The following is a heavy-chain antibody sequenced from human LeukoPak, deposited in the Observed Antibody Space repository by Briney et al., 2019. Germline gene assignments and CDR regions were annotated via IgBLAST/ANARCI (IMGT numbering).Heavy chain of an antibody. J-gene: IGHJ6*03. Sequence: PGGSLSLXCAASGFTFDSYAMTWVRQAPGKGREWVSSISGGGGITNYADSVKGRFTISRDNSKHTLFLHMNSLRSEDTAVSYRAKYGGDCSSTSCYPLYYMDVWGKRTTVTVSS. CDR1: GFTFDSYA. D-gene: IGHD2-2*01. V-gene: IGHV3-23*01. CDR3: AKYGGDCSSTSCYPLYYMDV. CDR2: ISGGGGIT.